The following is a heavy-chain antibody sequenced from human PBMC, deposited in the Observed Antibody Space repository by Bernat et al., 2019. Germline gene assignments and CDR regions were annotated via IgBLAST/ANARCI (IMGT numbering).Heavy chain of an antibody. V-gene: IGHV3-23*01. CDR3: ANDGYFDWLSRCFDI. CDR2: ISGSGGST. D-gene: IGHD3-9*01. J-gene: IGHJ3*02. Sequence: EVQLLESGGGLVQPGGSLRLSCAASGFTFSSYAMSWVRQAPGQGLEWVSAISGSGGSTYYADSVKGRFTISRDNSKNTLYLQMNSLRAEDTAVYYCANDGYFDWLSRCFDIWGQGTMVTVSS. CDR1: GFTFSSYA.